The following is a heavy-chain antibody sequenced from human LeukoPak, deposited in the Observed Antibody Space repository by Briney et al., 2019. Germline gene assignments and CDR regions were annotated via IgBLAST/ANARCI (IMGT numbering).Heavy chain of an antibody. J-gene: IGHJ4*02. V-gene: IGHV3-23*01. CDR2: ISGSGGST. CDR3: AKAYYYDSSGYYPYDY. CDR1: GFTFSSYA. Sequence: GGSLRLSCAASGFTFSSYAMSWVRQAPGKGLEWVSAISGSGGSTYYADSVKGRFTISRDNSKNTLYLQMNSLRAEDTAVYYCAKAYYYDSSGYYPYDYWGQGTLVTVSS. D-gene: IGHD3-22*01.